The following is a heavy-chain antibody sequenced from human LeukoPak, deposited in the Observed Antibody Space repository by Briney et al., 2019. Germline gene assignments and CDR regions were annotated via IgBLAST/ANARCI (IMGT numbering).Heavy chain of an antibody. J-gene: IGHJ4*02. V-gene: IGHV3-48*03. CDR3: ARALGPIEY. CDR2: MSSSGSTI. D-gene: IGHD3-10*01. Sequence: PGGSLRLSCAVSGFTFSSYEMNWVRQAPGKGLEWVSYMSSSGSTIFYADSVKGRFNISRDNAKKSLYLQMNSLRVEDTAVYYCARALGPIEYWGRGTLVTVSS. CDR1: GFTFSSYE.